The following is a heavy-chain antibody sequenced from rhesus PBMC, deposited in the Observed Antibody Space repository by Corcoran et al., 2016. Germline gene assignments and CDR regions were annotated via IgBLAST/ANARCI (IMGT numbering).Heavy chain of an antibody. Sequence: QLQLQESGPGLVKPSETLSVTCAVSGGSISSSYWSWIRQAPGKGLEWIGYIYGSGSSTNYNPSLKSLVTLAVDTSKNQLSLKLSSVTAADTAVYYCASDPAGTNLDYWGQGVLVTVSS. CDR2: IYGSGSST. V-gene: IGHV4-169*02. J-gene: IGHJ4*01. D-gene: IGHD1-20*01. CDR3: ASDPAGTNLDY. CDR1: GGSISSSY.